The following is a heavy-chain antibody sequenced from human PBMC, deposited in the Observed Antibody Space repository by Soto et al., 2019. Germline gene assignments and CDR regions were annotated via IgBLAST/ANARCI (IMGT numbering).Heavy chain of an antibody. CDR2: IWSDGSHQ. Sequence: GGSLSLSCAASGFTFSSYGMHWVRQAPGKGLEWVALIWSDGSHQYYPDSVKGRFTISRDNSKNMLYLQMNSLRAEDTAIYFCAGESSSSLGRFDYWGQGTLVTVSS. J-gene: IGHJ4*02. CDR1: GFTFSSYG. D-gene: IGHD6-6*01. CDR3: AGESSSSLGRFDY. V-gene: IGHV3-33*01.